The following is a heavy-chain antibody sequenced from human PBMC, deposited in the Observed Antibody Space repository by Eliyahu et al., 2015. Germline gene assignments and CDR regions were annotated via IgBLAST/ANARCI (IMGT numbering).Heavy chain of an antibody. CDR1: GXSXSSSSYY. Sequence: QLQLQESGPGLVKPSETLSLTCTVSGXSXSSSSYYWGWIRQPPGKGLEWIGSIYYSGSTYYNPSLKSRVTISVDTSKNQFSLKLSSVTAADTAVYYCARDDSMATNQGDFDYWGQGTLVTVSS. J-gene: IGHJ4*02. CDR3: ARDDSMATNQGDFDY. D-gene: IGHD5-24*01. V-gene: IGHV4-39*07. CDR2: IYYSGST.